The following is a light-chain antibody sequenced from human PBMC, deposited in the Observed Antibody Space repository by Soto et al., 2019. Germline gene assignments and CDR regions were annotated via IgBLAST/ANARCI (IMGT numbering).Light chain of an antibody. Sequence: EIVLTQSPGTLSASPGERAILSCRASETLANTNIAWYQQQPGQAPRFLISVESKRATGIPDRFRGGGSGTEFTLTISSLEPEDFAIYFCHQFGRSPVTFGGGTTVDI. CDR1: ETLANTN. J-gene: IGKJ4*01. V-gene: IGKV3-20*01. CDR3: HQFGRSPVT. CDR2: VES.